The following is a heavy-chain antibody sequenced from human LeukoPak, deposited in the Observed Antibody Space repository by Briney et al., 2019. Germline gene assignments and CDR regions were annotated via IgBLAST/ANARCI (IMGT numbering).Heavy chain of an antibody. V-gene: IGHV3-30*02. CDR3: AKTTVTTGRYFDY. J-gene: IGHJ4*02. CDR1: GFTFSSYG. CDR2: IRYDGSNK. D-gene: IGHD4-17*01. Sequence: TGGSLRLSCAASGFTFSSYGMHWVRQAPGKGLEWVAFIRYDGSNKYYADSVKGRFTISRDNSKNTLYLQMNSLRAEDTAVYYCAKTTVTTGRYFDYWGQGTLVTVSS.